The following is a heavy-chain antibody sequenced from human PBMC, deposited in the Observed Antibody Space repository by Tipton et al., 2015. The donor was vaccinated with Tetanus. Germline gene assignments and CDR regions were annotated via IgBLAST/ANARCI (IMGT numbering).Heavy chain of an antibody. D-gene: IGHD6-13*01. CDR1: GGTFRYHA. V-gene: IGHV1-2*02. Sequence: QLVQSGAEVKKPGSSVKVSCKASGGTFRYHAISWVRQAPGQGLEWMGWINPSTGGTNYAQKFQGRVTVTSDTSISTAYMDLRSLTSDDTAVYYCARSMAAAGTGWFDPWGQGTLVTVSS. CDR3: ARSMAAAGTGWFDP. J-gene: IGHJ5*02. CDR2: INPSTGGT.